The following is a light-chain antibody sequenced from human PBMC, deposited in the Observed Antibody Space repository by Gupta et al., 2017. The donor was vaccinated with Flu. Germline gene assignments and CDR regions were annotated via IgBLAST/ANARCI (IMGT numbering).Light chain of an antibody. CDR2: ENN. Sequence: QSVLTQPPSVSGAPGQRITISCTGSSSNLGAGYDVPWYQQPPGSAPRLLIYENNNRPSGVSARFSASKSGSSASLAITGLHPDDEADYFCQSYDTGRSGPWVFGGGTRLTV. CDR1: SSNLGAGYD. CDR3: QSYDTGRSGPWV. V-gene: IGLV1-40*01. J-gene: IGLJ3*02.